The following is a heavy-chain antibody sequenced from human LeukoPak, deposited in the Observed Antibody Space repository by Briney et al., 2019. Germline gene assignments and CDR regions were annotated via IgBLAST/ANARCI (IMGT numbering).Heavy chain of an antibody. J-gene: IGHJ3*02. Sequence: GGSLRLSCAASGFTFTNYTMHWVRQAPGKGLEYVSAISRNGIRTYYANSVKGRFTISRDNSKNTLYLQMGSLRAEDMAVYYCARDLSGYARGDAFDIWGQGTMVTVSS. CDR3: ARDLSGYARGDAFDI. CDR1: GFTFTNYT. CDR2: ISRNGIRT. D-gene: IGHD5-12*01. V-gene: IGHV3-64*01.